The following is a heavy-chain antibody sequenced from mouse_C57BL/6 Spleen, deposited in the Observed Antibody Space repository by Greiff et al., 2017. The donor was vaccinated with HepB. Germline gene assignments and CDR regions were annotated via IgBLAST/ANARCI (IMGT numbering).Heavy chain of an antibody. J-gene: IGHJ4*01. CDR2: IWSGGST. V-gene: IGHV2-4*01. CDR1: GFSLTSYG. Sequence: QVQLKQSGPGLVQPSQSLSITCTVSGFSLTSYGVHWVRQPPGKGLEWLGVIWSGGSTDYNAAFISRLSISKDNSKSQVFFKMNSLQADDTAIYYCAKMGSNYLSYAMDYWGQGTSVTVSS. D-gene: IGHD2-5*01. CDR3: AKMGSNYLSYAMDY.